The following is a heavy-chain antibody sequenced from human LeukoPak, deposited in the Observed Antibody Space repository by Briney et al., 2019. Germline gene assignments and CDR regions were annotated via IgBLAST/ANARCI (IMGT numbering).Heavy chain of an antibody. J-gene: IGHJ5*02. V-gene: IGHV3-30*02. CDR1: GFTFSSYG. CDR2: IRYDGSNK. D-gene: IGHD2-21*01. Sequence: GGSLRLSCAASGFTFSSYGMHWVRQAPGKGLEWVAFIRYDGSNKYYADSVKGRFTISRDDSKNTLYLQMSSLRAEDTAVYYCAKSGLAYCGGDCTNWFDPWGQGTLVTVSS. CDR3: AKSGLAYCGGDCTNWFDP.